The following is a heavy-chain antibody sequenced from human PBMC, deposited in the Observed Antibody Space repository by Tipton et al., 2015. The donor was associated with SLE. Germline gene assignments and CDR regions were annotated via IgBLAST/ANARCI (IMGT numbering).Heavy chain of an antibody. J-gene: IGHJ5*02. D-gene: IGHD2-2*01. Sequence: TLSLTCTVSGGSISNGGYYWSWIRQHPGKGLEWIGYIYYSGSTYYNPSLKSRVTISVDTSKNQFSLKLSSVTAADTAVYYCARDWGCSSTSCYAGGFAPGGKGTLVPFSS. V-gene: IGHV4-31*03. CDR3: ARDWGCSSTSCYAGGFAP. CDR1: GGSISNGGYY. CDR2: IYYSGST.